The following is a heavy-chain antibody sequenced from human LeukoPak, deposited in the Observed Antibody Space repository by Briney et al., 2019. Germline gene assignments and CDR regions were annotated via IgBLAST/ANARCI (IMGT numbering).Heavy chain of an antibody. D-gene: IGHD1-1*01. Sequence: GRSLRLSCAASGFTFDDYAMHWVRQAPGKGLEWVPGISWNSGSIGYADSVKGRFTISRDNAKNSLYLQMNSLRAEDTALYYCAKCSGTTLGYSGMDVWGQGTTVTVSS. CDR3: AKCSGTTLGYSGMDV. CDR2: ISWNSGSI. V-gene: IGHV3-9*01. CDR1: GFTFDDYA. J-gene: IGHJ6*02.